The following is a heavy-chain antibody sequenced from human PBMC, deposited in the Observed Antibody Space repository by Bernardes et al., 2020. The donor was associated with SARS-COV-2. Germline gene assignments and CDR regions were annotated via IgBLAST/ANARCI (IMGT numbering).Heavy chain of an antibody. V-gene: IGHV1-2*02. CDR2: INPNSGGT. D-gene: IGHD2-15*01. J-gene: IGHJ4*02. CDR3: ARMEWDCSGGSCLGFDY. CDR1: GYTFTGYY. Sequence: ASVKVSCKASGYTFTGYYMHWVRQAPGQGLEWMGWINPNSGGTNYAQKFQGRVTMTRDTSISTAYMELSRLRSDDTAVYYCARMEWDCSGGSCLGFDYWGQGTLVTVSS.